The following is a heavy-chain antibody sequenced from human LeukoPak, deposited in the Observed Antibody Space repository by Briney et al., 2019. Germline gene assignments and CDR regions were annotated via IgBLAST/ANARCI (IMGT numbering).Heavy chain of an antibody. CDR2: ISVHNGDT. CDR1: GYTFTSYG. V-gene: IGHV1-18*01. Sequence: GASVKVSCKTSGYTFTSYGISWVRQAPGQGLEWMGWISVHNGDTNYAQKFQGRVTMTTDTSTSTVYMELRSLRSDGTAVYYCARRSSSSADYWGQGTLVTVSS. D-gene: IGHD6-25*01. CDR3: ARRSSSSADY. J-gene: IGHJ4*02.